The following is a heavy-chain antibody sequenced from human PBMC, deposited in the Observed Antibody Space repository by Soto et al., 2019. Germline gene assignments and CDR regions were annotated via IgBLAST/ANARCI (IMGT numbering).Heavy chain of an antibody. J-gene: IGHJ4*02. CDR2: VNSDGSIK. V-gene: IGHV3-74*01. Sequence: EVQLVESGGGLVQPGVSLRISGAASGFDFTNSWMHWVREAPGKGLVWVSHVNSDGSIKTYADSVKGRFTISRDNAKNTGYLQMTSLRVEETAVSDCTIDHRSGSAVWGQGNRVTVS. D-gene: IGHD2-15*01. CDR3: TIDHRSGSAV. CDR1: GFDFTNSW.